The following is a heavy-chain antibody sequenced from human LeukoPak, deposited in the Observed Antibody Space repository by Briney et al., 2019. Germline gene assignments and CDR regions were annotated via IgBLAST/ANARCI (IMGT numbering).Heavy chain of an antibody. V-gene: IGHV4-38-2*01. D-gene: IGHD3-3*01. J-gene: IGHJ4*02. Sequence: SETLSLTCAVSGYSISSGYYWGWIRQPPGKGLEWIGSIYHSGSTYCNPSLKSRVTISVDTSKNQFSLKLSSVTAADTAVYYCARRAAFGVVIISYYFDYWGQGTLVTVSS. CDR1: GYSISSGYY. CDR3: ARRAAFGVVIISYYFDY. CDR2: IYHSGST.